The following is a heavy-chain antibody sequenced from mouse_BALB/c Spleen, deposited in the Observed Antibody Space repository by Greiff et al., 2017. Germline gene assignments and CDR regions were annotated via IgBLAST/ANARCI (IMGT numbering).Heavy chain of an antibody. D-gene: IGHD2-4*01. CDR1: GFNIKDTY. Sequence: VQLQQSGAELVKPGASVKLSCTASGFNIKDTYMHWVKQRPEQGLEWIGRIDPANGNTKYDPKFQGKATITADTSSNTAYLQLSSLTSEDTAVYYCAREGGDYEGGDFDYWGQGTTLTVSS. CDR2: IDPANGNT. J-gene: IGHJ2*01. V-gene: IGHV14-3*02. CDR3: AREGGDYEGGDFDY.